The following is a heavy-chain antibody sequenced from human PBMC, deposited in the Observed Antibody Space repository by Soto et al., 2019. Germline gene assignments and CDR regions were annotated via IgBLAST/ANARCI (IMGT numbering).Heavy chain of an antibody. Sequence: QVQLVQSGAEVKKPGASVKVSCKASGYTFTSYAMHWVRQAPGQRLEWMGWINAGNGNTKYSQKFQGRVTITRDTSAGTADMELSSLRSEDTAVYYCARDMGFGLSDYWGQGTLVTVSS. J-gene: IGHJ4*02. CDR1: GYTFTSYA. V-gene: IGHV1-3*01. CDR2: INAGNGNT. D-gene: IGHD3-10*01. CDR3: ARDMGFGLSDY.